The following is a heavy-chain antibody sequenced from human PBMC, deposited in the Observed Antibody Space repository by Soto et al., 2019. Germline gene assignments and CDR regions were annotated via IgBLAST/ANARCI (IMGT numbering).Heavy chain of an antibody. D-gene: IGHD2-2*01. Sequence: GESLKISCKVSGYSFTSYWISWVRQMPGKGLEWMGRIDPSDSYTNYSPSFQGHVTISADKSISTAYLQWSSLKASDTAMYYCARLGRYCSSTSCYGNYYYGMDVWGQGTTVTVSS. CDR3: ARLGRYCSSTSCYGNYYYGMDV. V-gene: IGHV5-10-1*01. J-gene: IGHJ6*02. CDR2: IDPSDSYT. CDR1: GYSFTSYW.